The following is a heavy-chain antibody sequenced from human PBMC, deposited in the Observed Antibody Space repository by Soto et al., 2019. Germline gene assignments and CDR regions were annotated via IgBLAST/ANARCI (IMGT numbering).Heavy chain of an antibody. CDR2: IYYSGNT. J-gene: IGHJ4*02. Sequence: QVQLQESGPGLVKPSQTLSLTCTVSGGSIINGDYYWSWIRQPPGKGLEWIGNIYYSGNTYYNPSLKSRVMISLDTSKNQFSLNLSSVTAADTAVYYCASGYYDILTGRDTKYYFDYWGQGALVTVSS. V-gene: IGHV4-30-4*01. D-gene: IGHD3-9*01. CDR1: GGSIINGDYY. CDR3: ASGYYDILTGRDTKYYFDY.